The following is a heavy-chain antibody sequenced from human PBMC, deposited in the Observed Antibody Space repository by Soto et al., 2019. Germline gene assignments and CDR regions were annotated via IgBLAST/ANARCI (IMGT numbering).Heavy chain of an antibody. CDR2: IRSDGTNI. Sequence: EVQLLESGGAVVQPGGSLRLSCAASGFRFSSYEMNWVRQAPGKGLEWVSSIRSDGTNIYHADSVKGRFTIYRDNAKNSLYLQMNSLRAEDKALYYCTREYGDYGDPIDSWGQGTLVTVSS. V-gene: IGHV3-48*03. J-gene: IGHJ4*02. CDR3: TREYGDYGDPIDS. D-gene: IGHD4-17*01. CDR1: GFRFSSYE.